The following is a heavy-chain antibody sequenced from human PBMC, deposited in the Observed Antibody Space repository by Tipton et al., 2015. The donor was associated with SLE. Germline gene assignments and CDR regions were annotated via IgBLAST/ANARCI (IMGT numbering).Heavy chain of an antibody. D-gene: IGHD6-13*01. V-gene: IGHV4-38-2*01. CDR3: ARGGRAPLRSSWSNAFDI. J-gene: IGHJ3*02. CDR2: INHSGST. CDR1: GYSISSGYY. Sequence: TLSLTCAVSGYSISSGYYWGWIRQPPGKGLEWIGEINHSGSTNYNPSLKSRVTISVDTSKNLFSLRLSSVTAADTAVYYCARGGRAPLRSSWSNAFDIWGQGTMVTVSS.